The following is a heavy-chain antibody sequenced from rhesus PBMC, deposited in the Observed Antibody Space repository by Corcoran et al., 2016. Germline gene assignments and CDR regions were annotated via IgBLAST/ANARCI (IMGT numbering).Heavy chain of an antibody. V-gene: IGHV4-165*01. Sequence: QVQLQESGPGLVKPSETLSPTCAVSGGSFSGYYWAWIRQPPGKGLEWIGYISGSSGRTANDTTLKSRVTISTDTSKNQFSLKLSSVTAADTAVYYCARISGWSYYFDYWGQGVLVTVSS. CDR2: ISGSSGRT. D-gene: IGHD6S26*01. CDR3: ARISGWSYYFDY. J-gene: IGHJ4*01. CDR1: GGSFSGYY.